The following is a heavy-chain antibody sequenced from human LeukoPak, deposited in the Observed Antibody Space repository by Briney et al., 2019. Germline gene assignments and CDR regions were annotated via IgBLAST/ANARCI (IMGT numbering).Heavy chain of an antibody. Sequence: PSETLSLTCTVSGGSISRSNNYWGWSRQPPGKGLEWIGSIYYSGSTYYNPSLKSRVTISVDTSRNQFSLKLSSVTAADTAVYYCAGLESSGYWGIFDYWGQGTLVTVSS. D-gene: IGHD3-22*01. CDR2: IYYSGST. V-gene: IGHV4-39*01. CDR3: AGLESSGYWGIFDY. J-gene: IGHJ4*02. CDR1: GGSISRSNNY.